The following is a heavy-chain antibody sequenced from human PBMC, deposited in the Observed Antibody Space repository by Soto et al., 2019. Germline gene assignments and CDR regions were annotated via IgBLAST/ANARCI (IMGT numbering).Heavy chain of an antibody. CDR2: ISYDGSNK. CDR1: GFTFSSYA. CDR3: ARYYYDSSGYFDY. Sequence: PGGSLRLSCAASGFTFSSYAMHWVRQAPGKGLEWVAVISYDGSNKYYADSVKGRFTISRDNSKNTLYLQMNSLRAEDTAVYYCARYYYDSSGYFDYWGQGTLVTVSS. J-gene: IGHJ4*02. V-gene: IGHV3-30-3*01. D-gene: IGHD3-22*01.